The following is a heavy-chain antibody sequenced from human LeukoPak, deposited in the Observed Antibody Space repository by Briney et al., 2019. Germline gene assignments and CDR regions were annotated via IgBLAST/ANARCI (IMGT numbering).Heavy chain of an antibody. J-gene: IGHJ4*02. V-gene: IGHV1-46*01. CDR3: ARGRGMVKYYFDY. CDR2: INPSGGST. D-gene: IGHD3-3*01. Sequence: ASVKVSCKASGYTFTSYGISWVRQAPGQGLEWMGIINPSGGSTSYAQKFQGRVTMTRDTSTSTVYMELSSLRSEDTAVYYCARGRGMVKYYFDYWGQGTLVTVSS. CDR1: GYTFTSYG.